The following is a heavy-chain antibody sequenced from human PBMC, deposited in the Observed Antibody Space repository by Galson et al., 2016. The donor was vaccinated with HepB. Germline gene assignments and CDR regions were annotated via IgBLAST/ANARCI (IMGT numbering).Heavy chain of an antibody. J-gene: IGHJ4*02. V-gene: IGHV3-23*01. Sequence: SLRLSCAASGFTFSGYAMSWVRQAPGKGLEWVSAISGRGGSTYYADSVKGRFTISRVNAKNTVSLQMSSLRAEDTAVYYCAREASGLAYYLDYWGQGTLVTVSS. CDR1: GFTFSGYA. CDR2: ISGRGGST. D-gene: IGHD1-26*01. CDR3: AREASGLAYYLDY.